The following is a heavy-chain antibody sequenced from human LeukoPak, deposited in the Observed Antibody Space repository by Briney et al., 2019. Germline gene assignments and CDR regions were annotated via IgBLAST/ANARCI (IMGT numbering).Heavy chain of an antibody. CDR2: ISGSGGST. CDR3: AKDFSTRDIVVVPAAMVDY. J-gene: IGHJ4*02. V-gene: IGHV3-23*01. D-gene: IGHD2-2*01. Sequence: GGSLRLSCAASGFTFSSYAMSWVRQAPGKGLEWVSAISGSGGSTYYADSVKGRFTISRDNSKNTLYLQMNSLRAEDTAVYYCAKDFSTRDIVVVPAAMVDYWGRGTLVTVSS. CDR1: GFTFSSYA.